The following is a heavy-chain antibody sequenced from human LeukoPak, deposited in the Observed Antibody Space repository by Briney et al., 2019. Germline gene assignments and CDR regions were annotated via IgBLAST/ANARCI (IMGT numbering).Heavy chain of an antibody. Sequence: GGSLRLSCAASGFTFSSYSMNWVRQAPGKGLEWVSAISGGGGSTHYADSVKGRFTISRDNSKNTLYLQMSSLRAGDTAVYYCAKNSYYDSSGYYREYYFDYWGQGTLVTVSS. D-gene: IGHD3-22*01. CDR1: GFTFSSYS. CDR3: AKNSYYDSSGYYREYYFDY. CDR2: ISGGGGST. J-gene: IGHJ4*02. V-gene: IGHV3-23*01.